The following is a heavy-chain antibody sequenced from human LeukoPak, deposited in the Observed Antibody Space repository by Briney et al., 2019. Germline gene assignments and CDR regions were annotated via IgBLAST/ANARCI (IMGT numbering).Heavy chain of an antibody. D-gene: IGHD3-9*01. CDR1: GYTFTGYY. J-gene: IGHJ6*02. CDR3: ARNRYPYGLDV. Sequence: ASVKVSCKASGYTFTGYYMHWVRQAPGQGLEWMGWLNPNSGNTGYAQKFQDRVTVTRDTSISTAYMELNSLRSEDTAVYFCARNRYPYGLDVWGQGTTVTVSS. V-gene: IGHV1-8*02. CDR2: LNPNSGNT.